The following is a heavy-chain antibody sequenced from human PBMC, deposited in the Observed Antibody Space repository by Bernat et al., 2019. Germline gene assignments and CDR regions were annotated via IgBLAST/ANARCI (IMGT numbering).Heavy chain of an antibody. J-gene: IGHJ5*02. V-gene: IGHV4-39*01. CDR1: GYSISSSSYY. Sequence: QVQLQESGPGLVKPSETLSLTCAVSGYSISSSSYYWGWIRQPPGKGLEWIGSIYYSGSTYYNPSLKSRVTISVDTSKNQFFLKLSSVTAADTAVYYCARHSGLGSGLFPWGQGTLVTVSS. CDR3: ARHSGLGSGLFP. D-gene: IGHD3-22*01. CDR2: IYYSGST.